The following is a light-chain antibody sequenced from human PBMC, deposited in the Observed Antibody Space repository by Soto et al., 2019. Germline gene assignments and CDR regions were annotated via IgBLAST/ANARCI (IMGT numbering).Light chain of an antibody. CDR1: QSVTTY. CDR3: QQYGSSPRT. CDR2: DAS. Sequence: EIVLTHSPGTLSLSPGESSALSCRASQSVTTYLAWYQQKVGQAPRLLIYDASNRATGIPARFSGSGSGTDFTLTISRLEPEDFAVYYCQQYGSSPRTFGQGTKVDIK. V-gene: IGKV3-20*01. J-gene: IGKJ1*01.